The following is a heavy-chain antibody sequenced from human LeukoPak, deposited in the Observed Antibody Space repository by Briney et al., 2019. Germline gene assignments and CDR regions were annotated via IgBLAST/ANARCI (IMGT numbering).Heavy chain of an antibody. V-gene: IGHV4-59*01. CDR1: GGSISSYY. Sequence: SETLSLTCTVSGGSISSYYWSWIRQPPGKGLEWIGFVSYSGSTNYNPSLKSRATMSLDTSKRQFSLNLTSVTAADAAMYYCARDPGTNWSLWGQGTLVTVSS. CDR3: ARDPGTNWSL. CDR2: VSYSGST. D-gene: IGHD1-20*01. J-gene: IGHJ4*02.